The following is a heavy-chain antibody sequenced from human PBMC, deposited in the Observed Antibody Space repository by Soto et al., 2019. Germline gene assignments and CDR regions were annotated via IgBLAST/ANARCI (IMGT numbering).Heavy chain of an antibody. CDR2: SSATGAGT. CDR3: AKDRRAGGNYGFYSDF. V-gene: IGHV3-23*01. D-gene: IGHD1-7*01. J-gene: IGHJ4*02. CDR1: GFTFSSYG. Sequence: EVQLLESGGDLVQPGGSLRLSCAASGFTFSSYGMTWVRQAPGKGLEWVSFSSATGAGTYYADSVKGRFTISRDNSKNTLYLQMTGLRADDTAVYYCAKDRRAGGNYGFYSDFWGQGALVIVSS.